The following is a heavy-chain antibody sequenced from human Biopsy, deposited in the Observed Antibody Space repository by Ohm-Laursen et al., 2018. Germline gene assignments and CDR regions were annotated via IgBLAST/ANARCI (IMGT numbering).Heavy chain of an antibody. CDR1: GFTFDDYG. V-gene: IGHV3-9*01. Sequence: SLRLSCAASGFTFDDYGMHWVRQAPGKGLEWVSGINWNSGSVGYADSVKGRFSISRDNAKNSLYLQMNSLRVEDTALYYCAKDALSTVTYAFDMWGQGSMVTV. CDR2: INWNSGSV. D-gene: IGHD4-17*01. CDR3: AKDALSTVTYAFDM. J-gene: IGHJ3*02.